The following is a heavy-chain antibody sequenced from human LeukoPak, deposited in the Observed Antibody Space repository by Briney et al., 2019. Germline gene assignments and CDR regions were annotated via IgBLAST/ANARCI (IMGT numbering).Heavy chain of an antibody. CDR1: GGSFSGYY. J-gene: IGHJ5*02. CDR3: ATLGDYGSGSYNWFDP. V-gene: IGHV4-34*01. Sequence: SETLSLTCAVYGGSFSGYYWSWIRQPPGKGLEWIGEINHSGSTNYNPSLKGRVTISVDMSKNQFSLKLSSVTAADTAVYYCATLGDYGSGSYNWFDPWGQGTLVTVSS. D-gene: IGHD3-10*01. CDR2: INHSGST.